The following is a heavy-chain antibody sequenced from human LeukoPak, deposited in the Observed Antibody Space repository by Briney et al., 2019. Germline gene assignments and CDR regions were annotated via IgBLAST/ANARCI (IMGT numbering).Heavy chain of an antibody. CDR3: AGTAHCSSTSCYDY. J-gene: IGHJ4*02. CDR2: IYYSGST. Sequence: SETLSLTCSVSGGSIGSGDYYWSWIRQPPGKGLEWIGYIYYSGSTYYNPSLKSRVTISVDTSKNQFSLKLSSVTAADTAVYYCAGTAHCSSTSCYDYWGQGTLVTVSS. CDR1: GGSIGSGDYY. D-gene: IGHD2-2*01. V-gene: IGHV4-30-4*01.